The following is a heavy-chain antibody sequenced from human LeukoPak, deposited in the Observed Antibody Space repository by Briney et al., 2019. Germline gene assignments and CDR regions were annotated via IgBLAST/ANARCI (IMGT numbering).Heavy chain of an antibody. CDR1: GYTFTVYY. V-gene: IGHV1-2*02. J-gene: IGHJ4*02. Sequence: GASVKVSCKASGYTFTVYYMHWVRQAPGQGLEWMGWINPNSGGTNYAQKFQGRVTMTRDTSISTAYMELSRLRSDDTAVYYCARIVVPAANVDYWGQGTLVTVSS. CDR2: INPNSGGT. CDR3: ARIVVPAANVDY. D-gene: IGHD2-2*01.